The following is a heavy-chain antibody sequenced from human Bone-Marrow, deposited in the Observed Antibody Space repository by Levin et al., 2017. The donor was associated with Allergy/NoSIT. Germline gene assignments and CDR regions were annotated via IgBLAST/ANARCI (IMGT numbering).Heavy chain of an antibody. CDR2: IYYSGST. CDR3: ARTQYSSSRYYYYYYMDV. D-gene: IGHD6-6*01. Sequence: PSETLSLTCTVSGGSISSYYWSWIRQPPGKGLEWIGYIYYSGSTNYNPSLKSRVTISVDTSKNQFSLKLSSVTAADTAVYYCARTQYSSSRYYYYYYMDVWGKGTTVTVSS. J-gene: IGHJ6*03. CDR1: GGSISSYY. V-gene: IGHV4-59*01.